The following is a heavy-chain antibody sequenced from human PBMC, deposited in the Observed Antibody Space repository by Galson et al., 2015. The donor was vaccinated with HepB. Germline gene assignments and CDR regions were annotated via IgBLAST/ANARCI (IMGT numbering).Heavy chain of an antibody. D-gene: IGHD2-2*01. CDR2: TYYRSKWYN. CDR1: GDSVSSNSAA. V-gene: IGHV6-1*01. CDR3: ARVRDCSSTSCPWVFDP. J-gene: IGHJ5*02. Sequence: CAISGDSVSSNSAAWNWIRQSPSRGLEWLGRTYYRSKWYNDYAVSVKSRITINPDTSKNQFSLQLNSVTPEDTAVYYCARVRDCSSTSCPWVFDPWGQGTLVTVSS.